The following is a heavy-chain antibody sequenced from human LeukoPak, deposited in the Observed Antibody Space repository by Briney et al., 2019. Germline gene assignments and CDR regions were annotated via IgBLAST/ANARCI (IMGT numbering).Heavy chain of an antibody. CDR2: ISSSSSYI. D-gene: IGHD2-15*01. CDR3: ARDTLYCSGGSCYSHYYGMDV. Sequence: PGGSLRLSCAASGFTFSSYSMNWVRQAPGKGLEWVSSISSSSSYIYYADSVKGRFTTSRDNAKNSLYLQMNSLRAEDTAVYYCARDTLYCSGGSCYSHYYGMDVWGKGTTVTVSS. CDR1: GFTFSSYS. J-gene: IGHJ6*04. V-gene: IGHV3-21*01.